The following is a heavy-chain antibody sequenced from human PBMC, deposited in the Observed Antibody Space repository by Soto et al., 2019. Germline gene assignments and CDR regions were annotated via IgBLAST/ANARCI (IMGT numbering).Heavy chain of an antibody. Sequence: PGGSLRLSCAASGFTFSSYGISWIRLSPGKGLEWVSVISGSGGSTYYADSVKGRFTISRDNSKNTLYLQMNSLRAEDTAVYYCAKEGYYWNYVFDYWGQGTLVTVSS. J-gene: IGHJ4*02. D-gene: IGHD1-7*01. CDR1: GFTFSSYG. V-gene: IGHV3-23*01. CDR3: AKEGYYWNYVFDY. CDR2: ISGSGGST.